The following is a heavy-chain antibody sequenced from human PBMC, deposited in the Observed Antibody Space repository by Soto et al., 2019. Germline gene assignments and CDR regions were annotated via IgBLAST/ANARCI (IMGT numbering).Heavy chain of an antibody. CDR1: GFTFSDHY. CDR2: TRNKANSYTT. CDR3: ARGATAWSYGYYFDY. V-gene: IGHV3-72*01. J-gene: IGHJ4*02. Sequence: GGSLRLSCAASGFTFSDHYMDWVRQAPGKGLEWVGRTRNKANSYTTEYAASVKGRFTISRDDSKNSLYLQMNSLKTEDTAVYYCARGATAWSYGYYFDYWGQGTLVTVSS. D-gene: IGHD5-18*01.